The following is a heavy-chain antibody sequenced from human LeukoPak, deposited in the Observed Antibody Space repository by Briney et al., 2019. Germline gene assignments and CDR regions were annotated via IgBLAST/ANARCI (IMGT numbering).Heavy chain of an antibody. Sequence: SGGSLRLSCVASGLTLSRYWMSWVRQAPGKGLEWVANINEDGGERHYVDTVKGRFTISRDNAKNSLYLQMNSLRAEDTAVYYCARGGNLENWGRGTLVTVSS. CDR3: ARGGNLEN. V-gene: IGHV3-7*01. D-gene: IGHD1-14*01. J-gene: IGHJ4*02. CDR2: INEDGGER. CDR1: GLTLSRYW.